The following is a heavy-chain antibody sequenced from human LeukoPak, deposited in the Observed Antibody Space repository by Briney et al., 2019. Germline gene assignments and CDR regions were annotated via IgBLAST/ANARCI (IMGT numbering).Heavy chain of an antibody. CDR1: GYTFTTYG. CDR3: ARGGYISGWYPFDY. CDR2: INPSGGST. D-gene: IGHD6-19*01. Sequence: ASVMVSCKASGYTFTTYGINWVRQAPGQGLEWMGIINPSGGSTSYAQKFQGRVTMTRDTSTSTVYMELSSLRYEDTAVFYCARGGYISGWYPFDYWGQGTLVTVSS. V-gene: IGHV1-46*01. J-gene: IGHJ4*02.